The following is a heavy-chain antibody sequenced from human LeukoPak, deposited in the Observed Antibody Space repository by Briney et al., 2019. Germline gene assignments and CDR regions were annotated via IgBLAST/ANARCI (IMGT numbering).Heavy chain of an antibody. D-gene: IGHD6-19*01. CDR2: ISGSGGST. V-gene: IGHV3-23*01. CDR3: AEPQQWLVHPAWDY. CDR1: GFTFSSYA. J-gene: IGHJ4*02. Sequence: GGSLRLSCAASGFTFSSYAMSWVRQAPGKGLEWVSAISGSGGSTYYADSVKGRFTISRDNSKNTLYLQMNSLRAEDTAVYYCAEPQQWLVHPAWDYWGQGTLVTVSS.